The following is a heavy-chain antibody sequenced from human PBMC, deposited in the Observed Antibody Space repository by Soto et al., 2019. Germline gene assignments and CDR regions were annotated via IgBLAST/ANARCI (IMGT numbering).Heavy chain of an antibody. CDR1: GYTFTAHY. V-gene: IGHV1-2*02. D-gene: IGHD6-13*01. CDR2: INSNTGHT. CDR3: ARETLVSAKQFDL. Sequence: WASVKVSCKASGYTFTAHYMHWVRQAPGQGLEWMGWINSNTGHTGYAQKFQGGVTLTRDTSISTAYMELSSLTSGDTAVYYCARETLVSAKQFDLWGQGTMVTVSS. J-gene: IGHJ3*01.